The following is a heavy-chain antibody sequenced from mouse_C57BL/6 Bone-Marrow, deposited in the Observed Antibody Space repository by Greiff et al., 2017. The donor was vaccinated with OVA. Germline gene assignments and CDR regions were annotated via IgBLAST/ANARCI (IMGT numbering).Heavy chain of an antibody. V-gene: IGHV5-6*01. Sequence: EVQGVESGGDLVKPGGSLELSCAASGFTFSSYGMSWVRQTPDKRLEWVATISSGGSYTYYPDSVKGRFTISRDNAKNTLYLQMSSLKSEDTAMYYCARRAYYDYDRWYFDVWGTGTTVTVSS. J-gene: IGHJ1*03. D-gene: IGHD2-4*01. CDR2: ISSGGSYT. CDR3: ARRAYYDYDRWYFDV. CDR1: GFTFSSYG.